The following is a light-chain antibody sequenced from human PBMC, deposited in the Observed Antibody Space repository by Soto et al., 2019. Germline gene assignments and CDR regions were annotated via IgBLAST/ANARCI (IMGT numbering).Light chain of an antibody. CDR3: LQHHSYPYT. V-gene: IGKV3-20*01. CDR2: GAS. CDR1: QSVSSSY. Sequence: IVLTQSPGTLSLSPGERATLSCRASQSVSSSYLAWYQQKPGQAPRRLIYGASSRATGIPDRFSGSGSGTDFTLTISRLEPGDVAVYYCLQHHSYPYTFGQGTELEI. J-gene: IGKJ2*01.